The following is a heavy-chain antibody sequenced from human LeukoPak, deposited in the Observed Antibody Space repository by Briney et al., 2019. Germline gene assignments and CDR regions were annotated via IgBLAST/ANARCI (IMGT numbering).Heavy chain of an antibody. CDR2: IREERGQE. CDR3: ASLDTAKQPLANH. D-gene: IGHD5-18*01. J-gene: IGHJ5*02. Sequence: GGSLRLSCVASGLTVSNHWMSWVRQAPGKGLEWVANIREERGQEYYVDSVKGRFTISKNSAKNSLHLQMNTLRVEDTAMYYCASLDTAKQPLANHWGQGTLVTVSS. CDR1: GLTVSNHW. V-gene: IGHV3-7*03.